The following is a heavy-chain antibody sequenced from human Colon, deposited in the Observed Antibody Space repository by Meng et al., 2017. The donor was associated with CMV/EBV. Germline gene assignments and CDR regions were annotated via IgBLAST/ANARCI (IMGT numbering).Heavy chain of an antibody. D-gene: IGHD2-8*01. CDR2: IYYSGST. CDR1: GSVSSSSYY. V-gene: IGHV4-39*07. J-gene: IGHJ6*02. CDR3: ARDICSDGVCYLMDV. Sequence: GSVSSSSYYWAWIRQPPGKGLEWIGTIYYSGSTSHNPSLKSRVTISVDKTKNQVSLRLTSVTAADTAVYYCARDICSDGVCYLMDVWGQGTTVTVSS.